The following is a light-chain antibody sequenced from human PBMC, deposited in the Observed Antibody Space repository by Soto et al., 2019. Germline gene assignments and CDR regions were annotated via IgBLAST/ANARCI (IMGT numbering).Light chain of an antibody. CDR2: WAS. CDR3: QQYYSTVYS. Sequence: DIVMTQSPDSLAVSLGERATINCKSSQSVLLSSNNRNYLAWYQQKAGQPPKLLIYWASTRESGVPDRFSGSGSGTDFTLTISGLQAEDGAVYYCQQYYSTVYSFGQGTKLEIK. CDR1: QSVLLSSNNRNY. V-gene: IGKV4-1*01. J-gene: IGKJ2*03.